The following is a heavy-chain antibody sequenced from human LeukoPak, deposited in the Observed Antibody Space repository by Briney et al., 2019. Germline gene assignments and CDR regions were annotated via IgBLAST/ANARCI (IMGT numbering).Heavy chain of an antibody. D-gene: IGHD3-22*01. Sequence: PSETLSLTCTVSGGFISSYYWSWIRQPPGKGLEWIGYIYTSGSTNYIPLLKRRVTISVETSKNQFSLKLSSVTAADTAVYYCARLGWVDDSSGYSSSGYYYYMDVWGKGTTVTVYS. CDR3: ARLGWVDDSSGYSSSGYYYYMDV. CDR2: IYTSGST. CDR1: GGFISSYY. V-gene: IGHV4-4*09. J-gene: IGHJ6*03.